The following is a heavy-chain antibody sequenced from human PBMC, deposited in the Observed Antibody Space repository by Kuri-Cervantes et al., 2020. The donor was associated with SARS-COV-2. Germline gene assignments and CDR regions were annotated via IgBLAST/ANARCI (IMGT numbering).Heavy chain of an antibody. CDR1: GFTFSDYY. V-gene: IGHV3-11*03. J-gene: IGHJ4*02. CDR2: ISSSSSYT. CDR3: ARGQQLIDY. Sequence: GESLKISCAASGFTFSDYYMSWIRQAPGKGLEWVSYISSSSSYTNYADSVKGRFTISRDNAKNSLYLQMNSLRAEDTAVYCCARGQQLIDYWGQGTLVTVSS. D-gene: IGHD6-13*01.